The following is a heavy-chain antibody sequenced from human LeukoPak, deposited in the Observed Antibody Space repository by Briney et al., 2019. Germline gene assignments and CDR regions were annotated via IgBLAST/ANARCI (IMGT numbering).Heavy chain of an antibody. CDR3: ARGKYSSSWYLEFLPKPYNWFDP. J-gene: IGHJ5*02. Sequence: SETLSLTCAVYGGSFSGYYWSWIRQPPGKGLEWIGEINHSGSTNYNPSLKSQVTISVDTSKNQFSLKLSSVTAADTAVYYCARGKYSSSWYLEFLPKPYNWFDPWGQGTLVTVSS. CDR2: INHSGST. V-gene: IGHV4-34*01. CDR1: GGSFSGYY. D-gene: IGHD6-13*01.